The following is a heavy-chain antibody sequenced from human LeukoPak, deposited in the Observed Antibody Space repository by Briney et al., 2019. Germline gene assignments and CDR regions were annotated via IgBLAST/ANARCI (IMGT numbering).Heavy chain of an antibody. CDR3: ARGYCSGGSCYSIDY. D-gene: IGHD2-15*01. CDR2: IRQDGSEK. J-gene: IGHJ4*02. V-gene: IGHV3-7*01. Sequence: PGGSLRLSCAASGFTFSSYWMSWVRQARGEVLASVANIRQDGSEKYYVDSVKGRFTISRDNAKNSLYLQMNSLRAEDTAVSYCARGYCSGGSCYSIDYWGQGTLVTVSS. CDR1: GFTFSSYW.